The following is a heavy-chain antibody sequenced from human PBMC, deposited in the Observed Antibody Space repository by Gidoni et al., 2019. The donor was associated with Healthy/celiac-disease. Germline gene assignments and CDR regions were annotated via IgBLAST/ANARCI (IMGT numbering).Heavy chain of an antibody. CDR3: AKDKLWFGEPRGNTFDY. CDR1: GFTFSRYA. Sequence: EVQLLESGGGLVQPGGSLRLSCAASGFTFSRYAMSWVRQAPGKGLEWVSAISGSGGSTYYADSVKGRFTISRDNSKNTLYLQMNSLRAEDTAVYYCAKDKLWFGEPRGNTFDYWGQGTLVTVSS. J-gene: IGHJ4*02. CDR2: ISGSGGST. V-gene: IGHV3-23*01. D-gene: IGHD3-10*01.